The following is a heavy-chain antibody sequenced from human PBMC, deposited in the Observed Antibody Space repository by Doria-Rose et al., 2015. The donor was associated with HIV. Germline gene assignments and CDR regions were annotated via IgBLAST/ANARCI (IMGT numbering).Heavy chain of an antibody. V-gene: IGHV3-30*02. CDR3: AKDVGLILWFGGIHLS. CDR1: VFTFSRYG. J-gene: IGHJ4*02. CDR2: IRFNGTNK. Sequence: QVQLVHSGGGVVQPGGSLRLSCSASVFTFSRYGMHWVRQAPGKGLEWVAFIRFNGTNKYYADSVKGRFTISRDNSENTVFLQMNSLRREDTAVYFCAKDVGLILWFGGIHLSGGQGT. D-gene: IGHD3-10*01.